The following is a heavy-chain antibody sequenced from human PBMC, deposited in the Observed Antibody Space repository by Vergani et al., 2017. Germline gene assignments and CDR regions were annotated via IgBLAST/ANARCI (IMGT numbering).Heavy chain of an antibody. Sequence: QVQLVQSGAEVKKHGASVKVSCKASGYTFTGYYMHWVRQAPGQGLEWMGWINPNSGGTNYAQKFQGRVTMTRDTSISTAYMELSRLRSDDTAVYYCARGPADIVVVPAAIFDYWGQGTLVTVSS. J-gene: IGHJ4*02. D-gene: IGHD2-2*01. CDR2: INPNSGGT. CDR3: ARGPADIVVVPAAIFDY. CDR1: GYTFTGYY. V-gene: IGHV1-2*02.